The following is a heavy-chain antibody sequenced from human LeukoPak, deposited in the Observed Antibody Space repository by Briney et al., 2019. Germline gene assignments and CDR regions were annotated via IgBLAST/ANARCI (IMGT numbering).Heavy chain of an antibody. CDR1: GYTFTGYY. CDR2: INPNSGGT. J-gene: IGHJ4*02. V-gene: IGHV1-2*02. D-gene: IGHD2-2*01. CDR3: ARDRGYCNSISCHPLDS. Sequence: SVKVSCKASGYTFTGYYMHWVRQAPGQGLEWMGWINPNSGGTNYAQKFQGRVTMTRDTSISTAYMQLSRLRSDDTVVYYCARDRGYCNSISCHPLDSWGQGTLVTVSS.